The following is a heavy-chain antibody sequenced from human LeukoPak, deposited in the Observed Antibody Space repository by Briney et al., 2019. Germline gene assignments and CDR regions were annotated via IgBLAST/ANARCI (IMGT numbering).Heavy chain of an antibody. J-gene: IGHJ5*02. V-gene: IGHV4-38-2*01. CDR2: IYHSGST. D-gene: IGHD2-2*01. CDR1: GYSISSGYY. CDR3: ARHSFDIVVVPAALPYNWFDP. Sequence: SETLSLTCAVSGYSISSGYYWGWIRQPPGKGLEWIGSIYHSGSTYYNPSLNSRVTISVDTSKNQFSLKLSSVTAADTAVYYCARHSFDIVVVPAALPYNWFDPWGQGTLVTVSS.